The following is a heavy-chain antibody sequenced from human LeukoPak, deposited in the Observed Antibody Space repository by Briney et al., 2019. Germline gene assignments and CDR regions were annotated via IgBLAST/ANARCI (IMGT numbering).Heavy chain of an antibody. CDR2: ISYDGSNK. Sequence: PGRSLRLSCAASGFTFSSYGMHWVRQAPGKGLEWVAVISYDGSNKYYADSVKGRFTISTDNSKNTLYLQMNSLRAEDTAVYYCAVGGDYFDYWGQGTLVTVSS. CDR1: GFTFSSYG. V-gene: IGHV3-30*03. CDR3: AVGGDYFDY. J-gene: IGHJ4*02. D-gene: IGHD4-17*01.